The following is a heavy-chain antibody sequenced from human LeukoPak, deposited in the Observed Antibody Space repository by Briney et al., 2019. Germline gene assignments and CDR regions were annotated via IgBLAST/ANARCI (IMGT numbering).Heavy chain of an antibody. CDR1: GDSVSSNSAA. CDR2: TYYRSKSYT. Sequence: SQTLSLTCAISGDSVSSNSAAWNWLRQSPSRGLEWLGRTYYRSKSYTDYAVSVKRRITINPDTSKNQFSLQLHSVTPEDTAVYYCARGEGYSSSWCAFDLRGQGTMVTVSS. V-gene: IGHV6-1*01. CDR3: ARGEGYSSSWCAFDL. J-gene: IGHJ3*01. D-gene: IGHD6-13*01.